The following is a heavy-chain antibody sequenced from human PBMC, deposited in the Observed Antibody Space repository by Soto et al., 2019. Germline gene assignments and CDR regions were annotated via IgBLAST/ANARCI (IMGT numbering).Heavy chain of an antibody. Sequence: QVQLLQSGPEVKKPGSSVRLSCKASGGTFSSMALIWVRQAPGQGLEWMGGITPIFGTTNYAQSFQDRLTLTADEATTITYMEPTNLTPDDSAVYYWAMKGDYVRGWVDPWGQGTLVTVS. J-gene: IGHJ5*02. CDR3: AMKGDYVRGWVDP. CDR1: GGTFSSMA. D-gene: IGHD3-16*01. V-gene: IGHV1-69*01. CDR2: ITPIFGTT.